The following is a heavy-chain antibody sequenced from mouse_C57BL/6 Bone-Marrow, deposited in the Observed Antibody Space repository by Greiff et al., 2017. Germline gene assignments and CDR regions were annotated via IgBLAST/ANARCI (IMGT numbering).Heavy chain of an antibody. Sequence: QVQLQQPGAELVKPGASVKLSCKASGYTFTSYWMHWVKQRPGQGLAWIGMIHTNSGRTNSNEKFKSKATLTVDKSSSSASMQLSSLTSEDTAVYYCARSSYVGYFDVWGTGTTVTVSS. V-gene: IGHV1-64*01. CDR1: GYTFTSYW. CDR2: IHTNSGRT. J-gene: IGHJ1*03. CDR3: ARSSYVGYFDV. D-gene: IGHD1-1*01.